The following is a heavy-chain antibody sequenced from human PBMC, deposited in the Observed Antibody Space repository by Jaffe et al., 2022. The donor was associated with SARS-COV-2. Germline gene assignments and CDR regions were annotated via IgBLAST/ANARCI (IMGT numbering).Heavy chain of an antibody. J-gene: IGHJ6*02. Sequence: QVQLVQSGAEVKKPGASVKVSCKASGYTFTSYGISWVRQAPGQGLEWMGWISAYNGNTNYAQKLQGRVTMTTDTSTSTAYMELRSLRSDDTAVYYCARDRSATGRVWLRGYYYYGMDVWGQGTTVTVSS. CDR1: GYTFTSYG. CDR3: ARDRSATGRVWLRGYYYYGMDV. D-gene: IGHD5-18*01. V-gene: IGHV1-18*01. CDR2: ISAYNGNT.